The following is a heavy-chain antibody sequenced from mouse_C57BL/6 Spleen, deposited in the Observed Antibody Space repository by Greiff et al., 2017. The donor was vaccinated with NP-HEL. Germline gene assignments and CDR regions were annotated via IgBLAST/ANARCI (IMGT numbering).Heavy chain of an antibody. J-gene: IGHJ2*01. CDR3: ARAPDDDGSSSFDY. D-gene: IGHD1-1*01. CDR2: INPSNGGT. CDR1: GYPFTSYW. Sequence: QVQLQQPGTDLVKPGASVKLSCKASGYPFTSYWMHWVKQRPGQGLEWIGNINPSNGGTHYNEKFKSKATLTVDKSSSPAYMPLSRLTSEDSAVYYGARAPDDDGSSSFDYWGQGTTLTVSA. V-gene: IGHV1-53*01.